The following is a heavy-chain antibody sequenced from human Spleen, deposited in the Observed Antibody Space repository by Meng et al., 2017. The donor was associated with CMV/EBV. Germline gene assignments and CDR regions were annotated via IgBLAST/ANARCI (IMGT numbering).Heavy chain of an antibody. CDR3: ARPRDCTNGVCYTFDAFDL. D-gene: IGHD2-8*01. J-gene: IGHJ3*01. Sequence: SETLSLTCTVSGGSISSYYWSWIRQPPGKGLEWIGYIYYSGSTTYNSSLKSRVTISVDTSKNQFSLKLSSVTAADTAVYYCARPRDCTNGVCYTFDAFDLWGQGTMVTVSS. V-gene: IGHV4-59*12. CDR1: GGSISSYY. CDR2: IYYSGST.